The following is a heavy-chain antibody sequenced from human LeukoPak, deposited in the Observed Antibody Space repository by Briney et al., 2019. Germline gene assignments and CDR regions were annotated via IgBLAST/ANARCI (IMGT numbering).Heavy chain of an antibody. CDR1: GYSISSGYY. CDR2: IYHSGST. D-gene: IGHD1-26*01. J-gene: IGHJ4*02. V-gene: IGHV4-38-2*01. Sequence: SETLSLTCAVSGYSISSGYYWGWIRQPPGKGLEWIGSIYHSGSTYCNPSLKSRVTISVDTSKNQFSLKLSSVTAADTAVYYCARHSSRWELLVDYFDYWGQGTLVTVSS. CDR3: ARHSSRWELLVDYFDY.